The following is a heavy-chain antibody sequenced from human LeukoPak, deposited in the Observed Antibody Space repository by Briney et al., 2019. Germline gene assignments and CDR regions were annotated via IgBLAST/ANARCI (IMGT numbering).Heavy chain of an antibody. CDR1: GFTFSSYG. CDR3: ARVAPLYYYDSSGYSMDY. CDR2: ISYDGSNK. J-gene: IGHJ4*02. V-gene: IGHV3-30*03. Sequence: PGGSLRLSCAASGFTFSSYGMHWVRQAPGKGLEWVAVISYDGSNKYYADSVKGRFTISRDNSKNTLYLQMDSLRAEDTAVYYCARVAPLYYYDSSGYSMDYWGQGTLVTVSS. D-gene: IGHD3-22*01.